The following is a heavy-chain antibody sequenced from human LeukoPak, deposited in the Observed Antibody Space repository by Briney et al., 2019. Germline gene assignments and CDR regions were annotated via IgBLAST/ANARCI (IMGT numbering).Heavy chain of an antibody. CDR1: GFTFSNYW. CDR2: IKQDGSVK. J-gene: IGHJ4*02. Sequence: GGSLRPSCVASGFTFSNYWLTWVRQAPGQGLEWVANIKQDGSVKHYVDSVKGRFTISRDNAKNSLYLQMNSLRAEDTAVYYCARDRQIAYWGQGTLVTVSS. CDR3: ARDRQIAY. V-gene: IGHV3-7*01.